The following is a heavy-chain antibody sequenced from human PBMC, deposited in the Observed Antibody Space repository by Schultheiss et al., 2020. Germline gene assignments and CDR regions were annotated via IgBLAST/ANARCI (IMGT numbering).Heavy chain of an antibody. J-gene: IGHJ4*02. V-gene: IGHV3-30*03. D-gene: IGHD3-10*01. Sequence: GESLKISCAASGFTFSSYAMHWVRQAPGKGLEWVAVISYDGSNKYYADSVKGRFTISRDNSKNTLYLQMNSLRAEDTAVYYCAREGYGSGGQGTLVTVSS. CDR2: ISYDGSNK. CDR1: GFTFSSYA. CDR3: AREGYGS.